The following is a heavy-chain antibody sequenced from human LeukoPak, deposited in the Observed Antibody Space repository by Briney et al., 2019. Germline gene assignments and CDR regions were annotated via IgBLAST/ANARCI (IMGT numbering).Heavy chain of an antibody. Sequence: SGPTLVNPTQTLPLTCTFSGFSLRTSGLCVSWIRQPPGKALEWLARIDWDVDKYYSTSLKTRLTISKDTPKNQVVLTMTTIEPVATATFNCARGESRHVYNLEYSGPGTLVTVSS. CDR3: ARGESRHVYNLEY. CDR2: IDWDVDK. CDR1: GFSLRTSGLC. V-gene: IGHV2-70*11. D-gene: IGHD5-24*01. J-gene: IGHJ4*01.